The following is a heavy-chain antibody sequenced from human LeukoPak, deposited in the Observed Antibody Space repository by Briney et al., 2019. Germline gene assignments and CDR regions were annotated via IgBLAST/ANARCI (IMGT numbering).Heavy chain of an antibody. D-gene: IGHD2-15*01. CDR3: ASYCSGGSCYSAGGDAFDI. Sequence: PSETLSLTCAVYGGSFSGYYWSWIRQPPGEGLEWIGEINHSGSTNYNPSLKSRVTISVDTSKNQFSLKLSSVTAADTAVYYCASYCSGGSCYSAGGDAFDIWGQGTMVTVSS. CDR2: INHSGST. J-gene: IGHJ3*02. CDR1: GGSFSGYY. V-gene: IGHV4-34*01.